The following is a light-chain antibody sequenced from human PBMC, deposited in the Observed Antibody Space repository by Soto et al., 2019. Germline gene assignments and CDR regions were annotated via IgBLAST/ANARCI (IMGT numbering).Light chain of an antibody. V-gene: IGKV3D-7*01. J-gene: IGKJ1*01. CDR1: QSVSSNY. CDR2: GAY. CDR3: QQDFNLPWT. Sequence: EIVMTQSPATLSLSPGERATLACRASQSVSSNYLSWYQQRPGQAPRVLIYGAYTRATGIPARFSGSGSGKDFNLTISSLQPEDFAVYYCQQDFNLPWTFGQGTKVEIK.